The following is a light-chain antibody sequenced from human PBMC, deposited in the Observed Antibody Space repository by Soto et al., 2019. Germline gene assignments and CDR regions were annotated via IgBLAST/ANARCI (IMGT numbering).Light chain of an antibody. CDR1: QSVSSN. CDR2: GAS. J-gene: IGKJ1*01. V-gene: IGKV3-15*01. Sequence: EIVVTQSPATLSVSPGERATLSCRASQSVSSNLAWYQQKPGQAPRLLIYGASTRATGIPARFSGSGSGIEFTLTISSLQSEDFAVYYCQQYNNWPPWTFGQGTKVEIK. CDR3: QQYNNWPPWT.